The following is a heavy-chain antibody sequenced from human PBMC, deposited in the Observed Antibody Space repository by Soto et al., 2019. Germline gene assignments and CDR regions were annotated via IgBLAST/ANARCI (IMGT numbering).Heavy chain of an antibody. CDR2: ISYDGSNK. Sequence: GGSLRLSCAASGFTFSSYAMHWFRQAPGKGLEWVAVISYDGSNKYYADSVKGRFTISRDNSKNTLYLQMNSLRAEDTAVYYCARDMFSSGHDAFDIWGQGTMVTVS. CDR3: ARDMFSSGHDAFDI. D-gene: IGHD6-19*01. V-gene: IGHV3-30-3*01. J-gene: IGHJ3*02. CDR1: GFTFSSYA.